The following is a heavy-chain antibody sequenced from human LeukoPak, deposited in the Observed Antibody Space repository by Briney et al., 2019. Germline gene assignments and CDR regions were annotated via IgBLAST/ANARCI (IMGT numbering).Heavy chain of an antibody. D-gene: IGHD1-14*01. Sequence: SETLSLTCTVSGGSISSYYWSWIRQPPGKGLEWIGYIYYSRSTNYNPSLKSRVTISVDTSKNQFSLKLSSVTAADTAVYYCARTGLTTDYWGQGTLVTVSS. CDR2: IYYSRST. CDR3: ARTGLTTDY. V-gene: IGHV4-59*01. J-gene: IGHJ4*02. CDR1: GGSISSYY.